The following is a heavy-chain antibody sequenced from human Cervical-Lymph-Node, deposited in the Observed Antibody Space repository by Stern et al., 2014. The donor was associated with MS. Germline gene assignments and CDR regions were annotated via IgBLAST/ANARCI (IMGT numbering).Heavy chain of an antibody. J-gene: IGHJ4*02. V-gene: IGHV3-48*02. CDR3: ARDKVLWFGELFHDY. CDR1: GFTFSSYS. CDR2: ISSSSSTI. D-gene: IGHD3-10*01. Sequence: EDQLVESGGGLVKPGGYLRLSCAASGFTFSSYSMNWVRQAPGKGLEWVSYISSSSSTIYYADSVKGRFTISRDNAKNSLYLQMNSLRDEDTAVYYCARDKVLWFGELFHDYWGQGTLVTVSS.